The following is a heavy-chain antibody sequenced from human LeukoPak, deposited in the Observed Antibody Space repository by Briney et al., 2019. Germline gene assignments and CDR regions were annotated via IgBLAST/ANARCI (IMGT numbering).Heavy chain of an antibody. V-gene: IGHV4-34*01. CDR3: ARGGKSIAARPPYYYGMDV. D-gene: IGHD6-6*01. CDR2: INHSGST. CDR1: GVSFSGYY. Sequence: DPSETLSLTCAVYGVSFSGYYWSWIRQPPGKGLEWIGEINHSGSTNYNPSLKGRVTISVDTSKNQFSLKLSSVTAADTAVYYCARGGKSIAARPPYYYGMDVWGQGTTVTVSS. J-gene: IGHJ6*02.